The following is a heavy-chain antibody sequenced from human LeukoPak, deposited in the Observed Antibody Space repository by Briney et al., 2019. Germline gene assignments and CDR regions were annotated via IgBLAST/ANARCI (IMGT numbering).Heavy chain of an antibody. CDR3: ARGGLQWLRDFQH. J-gene: IGHJ1*01. V-gene: IGHV3-74*01. CDR1: GNYW. D-gene: IGHD6-19*01. Sequence: GGSLRLSCAASGNYWMHWVRQVPGKGLVWVSHINSDGSWTSYADSVKGRFTISRDNSKNMLYLQMNSLRADDTAVYYCARGGLQWLRDFQHWGQGTLVTVSS. CDR2: INSDGSWT.